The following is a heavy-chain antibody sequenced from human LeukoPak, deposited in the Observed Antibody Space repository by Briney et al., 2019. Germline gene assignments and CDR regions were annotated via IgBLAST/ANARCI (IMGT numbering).Heavy chain of an antibody. D-gene: IGHD3-16*01. CDR1: GYSFTGHY. J-gene: IGHJ6*03. CDR3: ARETSQKGAHYMDV. CDR2: INPNSGGT. V-gene: IGHV1-2*02. Sequence: ASVKISCKASGYSFTGHYMHWVRQAPGQGLEWMGWINPNSGGTNYAQKFQGRVTMTRDTSISTAYMELSRLRSDDTAVYYCARETSQKGAHYMDVWGKGTTITISS.